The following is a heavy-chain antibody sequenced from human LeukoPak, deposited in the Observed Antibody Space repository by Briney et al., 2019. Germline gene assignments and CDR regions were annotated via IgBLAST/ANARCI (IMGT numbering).Heavy chain of an antibody. D-gene: IGHD1-26*01. Sequence: GGSLRLSCAASGFTLSGYAMSWVRQAPGKGLEWVSGISGSGGSPYYADSVRGRFTISRDNSKNTLYLQMNSLRAEDTAVYYCAKDLGSYSVFDYWGQGTLVTVSS. J-gene: IGHJ4*02. CDR3: AKDLGSYSVFDY. CDR1: GFTLSGYA. V-gene: IGHV3-23*01. CDR2: ISGSGGSP.